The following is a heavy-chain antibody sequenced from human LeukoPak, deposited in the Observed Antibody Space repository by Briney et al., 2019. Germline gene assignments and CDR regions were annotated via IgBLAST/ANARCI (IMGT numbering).Heavy chain of an antibody. D-gene: IGHD2-2*01. CDR1: GGSISSGSYY. CDR2: IYTSGST. Sequence: SQTLSLTCTVSGGSISSGSYYWSWIRQPAGKGLEWIGRIYTSGSTNYNPSLKSRVTISVDTSKNQFSLKLSSVTAADTAVYYCARDRSICSSTSCPTYYYYYYMDVWGKGATVTVSS. V-gene: IGHV4-61*02. J-gene: IGHJ6*03. CDR3: ARDRSICSSTSCPTYYYYYYMDV.